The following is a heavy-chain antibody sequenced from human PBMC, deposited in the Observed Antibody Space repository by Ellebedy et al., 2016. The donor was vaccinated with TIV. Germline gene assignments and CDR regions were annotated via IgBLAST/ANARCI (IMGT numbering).Heavy chain of an antibody. V-gene: IGHV3-30*02. CDR3: AKDPRRRYVVRGTSYYCDF. CDR2: IQYHGTDT. J-gene: IGHJ4*02. Sequence: PGGSLRLSCAASGFTFSNYGMHWVRQAPGKGLEWVSFIQYHGTDTYFADSVKGRFTIPRDNSKNKFYLHMNSLRAVDTAVYYCAKDPRRRYVVRGTSYYCDFWGQGTLVTVSS. D-gene: IGHD1-14*01. CDR1: GFTFSNYG.